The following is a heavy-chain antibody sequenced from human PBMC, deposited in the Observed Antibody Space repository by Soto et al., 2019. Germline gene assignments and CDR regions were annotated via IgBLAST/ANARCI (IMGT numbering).Heavy chain of an antibody. Sequence: GGSLRLSCAASGFTFSRYSMNWVRQAPGKGLEWVSYVDSSRSTIYYADSVKGRFTISRDNVKNSLYLQMNSLRAEDTAVYYCARDVYGDYSSFSFYYMDVWGKGTTVTVSS. V-gene: IGHV3-48*01. J-gene: IGHJ6*03. CDR3: ARDVYGDYSSFSFYYMDV. D-gene: IGHD4-17*01. CDR2: VDSSRSTI. CDR1: GFTFSRYS.